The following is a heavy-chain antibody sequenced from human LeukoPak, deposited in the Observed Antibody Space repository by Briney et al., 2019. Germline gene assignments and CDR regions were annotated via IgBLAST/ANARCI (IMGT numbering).Heavy chain of an antibody. J-gene: IGHJ4*02. CDR1: GGSFRGYY. CDR3: ARGRLYSSSSARFDY. Sequence: PSETLSLTCAVYGGSFRGYYWSWIRQPPGKGLEWIGEINHSGSTNYNPSLKSRVTISVDTSKNQFSLKLSSVTAADTAVYYCARGRLYSSSSARFDYWGQGTLVTVSS. D-gene: IGHD6-6*01. V-gene: IGHV4-34*01. CDR2: INHSGST.